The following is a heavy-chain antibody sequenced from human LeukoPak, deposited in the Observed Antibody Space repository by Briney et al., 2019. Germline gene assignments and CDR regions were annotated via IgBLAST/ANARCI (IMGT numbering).Heavy chain of an antibody. V-gene: IGHV3-23*01. J-gene: IGHJ6*03. Sequence: RTGGSLRLSCATSGFIFSNYAVNWVRQAPGKGLEWVSIISGSGDTTYYADSVKGRFTISRDNSKNTLYLQMNSLRVEDTAVYYCAKAPRFGDHATEYYYYYMHVWGKGTTVTVSS. CDR3: AKAPRFGDHATEYYYYYMHV. CDR1: GFIFSNYA. CDR2: ISGSGDTT. D-gene: IGHD3-16*01.